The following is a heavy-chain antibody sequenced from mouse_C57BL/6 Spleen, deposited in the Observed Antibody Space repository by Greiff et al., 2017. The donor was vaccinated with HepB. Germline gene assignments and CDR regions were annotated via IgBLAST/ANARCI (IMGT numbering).Heavy chain of an antibody. D-gene: IGHD1-1*01. CDR1: GYTFTSYG. V-gene: IGHV1-81*01. CDR3: APYYGSSYDFGY. CDR2: IYPRSGNT. Sequence: QVQLQQSGAELARPGASVKLSCKASGYTFTSYGISWVKQRPGQGLEWIGEIYPRSGNTYYNEKFKGKATLTADKSSSTAYMGLRSLTSEDSAVYFCAPYYGSSYDFGYWGQGTTLTVSS. J-gene: IGHJ2*01.